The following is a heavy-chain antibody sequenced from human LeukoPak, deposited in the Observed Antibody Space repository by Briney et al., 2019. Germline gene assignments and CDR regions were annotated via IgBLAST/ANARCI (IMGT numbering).Heavy chain of an antibody. J-gene: IGHJ6*03. CDR2: INAYNGNT. V-gene: IGHV1-18*01. D-gene: IGHD6-13*01. CDR3: ARDRHIAAAVYYYYMDV. Sequence: ASVKVSCRASGYTFTSYIISWVRQAPGQGLEWMGWINAYNGNTDYAQRVQGRVTMTTDTSTSTAYMELRSLRSDDTAVYYCARDRHIAAAVYYYYMDVWGKGTPVTVSS. CDR1: GYTFTSYI.